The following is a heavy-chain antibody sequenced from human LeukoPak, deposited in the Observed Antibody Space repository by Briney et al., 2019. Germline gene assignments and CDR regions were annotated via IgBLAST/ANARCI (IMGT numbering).Heavy chain of an antibody. CDR3: ARDSGIFGVVTFDY. CDR2: IYYSGST. CDR1: GYSISSGYY. Sequence: SETLSLTCTVSGYSISSGYYWGWIRQPPGKGLEWIGSIYYSGSTYYNPSLKSRVTISVDTSKNQFSLKLSSVTAADTAVYYCARDSGIFGVVTFDYWGQGTLVTVSS. D-gene: IGHD3-3*01. J-gene: IGHJ4*02. V-gene: IGHV4-38-2*02.